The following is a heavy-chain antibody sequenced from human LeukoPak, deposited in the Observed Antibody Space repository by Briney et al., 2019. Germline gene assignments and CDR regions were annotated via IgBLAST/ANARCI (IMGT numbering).Heavy chain of an antibody. D-gene: IGHD5-18*01. CDR3: ARDQGDNSYGYYAVWYAFDV. CDR1: GGTFNNYA. J-gene: IGHJ3*01. CDR2: IDPILGIA. V-gene: IGHV1-69*04. Sequence: SVKVSCKASGGTFNNYAISWVRQAPGQGLEWMGRIDPILGIANYAQQFEGRLIITADKATSSAYMELSSLRSEDTAVYYCARDQGDNSYGYYAVWYAFDVWGQGTMVTVSS.